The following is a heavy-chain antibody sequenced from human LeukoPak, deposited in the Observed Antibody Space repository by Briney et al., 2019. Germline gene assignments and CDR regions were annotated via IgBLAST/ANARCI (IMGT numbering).Heavy chain of an antibody. CDR2: FDPEDGET. V-gene: IGHV1-24*01. Sequence: ASVKVSCKVSGYTLTELSMHWVRQAPGEGLEWMGGFDPEDGETIYAQKFQGRVTMTEDTPTDTAYMELSSLRSEDTAVYYCATDTVRAGTTDWFDPWGQGTLVTVSS. CDR3: ATDTVRAGTTDWFDP. D-gene: IGHD1-7*01. J-gene: IGHJ5*02. CDR1: GYTLTELS.